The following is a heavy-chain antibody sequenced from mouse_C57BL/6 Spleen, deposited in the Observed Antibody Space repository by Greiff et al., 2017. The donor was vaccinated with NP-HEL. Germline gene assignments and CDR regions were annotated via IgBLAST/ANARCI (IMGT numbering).Heavy chain of an antibody. CDR3: ARVTAQASYYAMDY. CDR2: IDPSDSYT. Sequence: VQLQQPGAELVMPGASVKLSCKASGYTFTSYWMHWVKQRPGQGLEWIGEIDPSDSYTNYNQKFKGKSTLTVDKSSSTAYMQLSSLTSEDSAVYYCARVTAQASYYAMDYWGQGTSVTVSS. CDR1: GYTFTSYW. J-gene: IGHJ4*01. V-gene: IGHV1-69*01. D-gene: IGHD3-2*02.